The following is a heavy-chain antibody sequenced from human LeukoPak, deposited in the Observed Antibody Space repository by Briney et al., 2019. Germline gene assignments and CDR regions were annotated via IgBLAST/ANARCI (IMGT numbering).Heavy chain of an antibody. CDR3: ARDMWFGELRWFDP. V-gene: IGHV1-18*01. Sequence: ASVKVSCKASGYMFVLYGISWVRQAPGEGPEWMGWISGSTGDTNYAQKLQGRVTMTTDTSTSTAYMELRSLRSDDTAVYYCARDMWFGELRWFDPWGQGTLVTVSS. CDR1: GYMFVLYG. D-gene: IGHD3-10*01. J-gene: IGHJ5*02. CDR2: ISGSTGDT.